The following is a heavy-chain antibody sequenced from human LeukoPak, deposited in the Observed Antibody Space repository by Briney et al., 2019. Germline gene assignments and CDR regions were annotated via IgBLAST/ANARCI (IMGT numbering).Heavy chain of an antibody. Sequence: SGGSLRLSCAASGFTFSSYWMNWVRQAPGKGLEWVANIKQDGSEKYYVDSVKGRFTISRDNSKNTLYLQMNSLRAEDTAVYYCARETSSSWYRGFSTDYWGQGTLVTVSS. CDR1: GFTFSSYW. CDR3: ARETSSSWYRGFSTDY. CDR2: IKQDGSEK. D-gene: IGHD6-13*01. J-gene: IGHJ4*02. V-gene: IGHV3-7*01.